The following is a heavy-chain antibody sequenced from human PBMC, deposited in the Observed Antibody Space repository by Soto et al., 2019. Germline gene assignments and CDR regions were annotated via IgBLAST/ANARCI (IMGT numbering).Heavy chain of an antibody. CDR1: GVSISSGGYS. D-gene: IGHD6-13*01. V-gene: IGHV4-30-2*01. CDR3: AGRYSSSWYNWFQP. J-gene: IGHJ5*02. CDR2: IYHSGST. Sequence: PSETLSLTCAVSGVSISSGGYSCSWIRQPPGKGLEWIGYIYHSGSTYYNPSLKSRVTISVDRSKNQFSLKLSSVTAADTAVYYCAGRYSSSWYNWFQPWGQGTQVNVSS.